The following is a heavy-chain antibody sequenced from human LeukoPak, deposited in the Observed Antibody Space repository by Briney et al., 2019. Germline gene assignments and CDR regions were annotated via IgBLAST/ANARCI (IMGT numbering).Heavy chain of an antibody. CDR1: GFTFSSYV. Sequence: GGSLRLSCAASGFTFSSYVMNWVRQAPGKGLEWVSYISSSGSTIYYADSVKGRFTISRDNAKNSLYLQMNSLRAEDTAVYYCARSAGTVTTGFDYWGQGTLVTVSS. D-gene: IGHD4-17*01. V-gene: IGHV3-48*03. CDR3: ARSAGTVTTGFDY. CDR2: ISSSGSTI. J-gene: IGHJ4*02.